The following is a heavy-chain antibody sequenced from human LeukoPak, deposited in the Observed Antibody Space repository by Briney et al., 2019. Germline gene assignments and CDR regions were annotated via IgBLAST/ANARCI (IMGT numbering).Heavy chain of an antibody. CDR2: IRYDGSNK. V-gene: IGHV3-30*02. CDR3: ARHKGRRPEQENWFDP. Sequence: GGSLRLSCAASGFTFSSYGMHWVRQAPGKGLEWVAFIRYDGSNKYYADSVKGRFTISRDNSKNTLYLQMNSLRAEDTAVYYCARHKGRRPEQENWFDPWGQGTLVTVSS. CDR1: GFTFSSYG. D-gene: IGHD1/OR15-1a*01. J-gene: IGHJ5*02.